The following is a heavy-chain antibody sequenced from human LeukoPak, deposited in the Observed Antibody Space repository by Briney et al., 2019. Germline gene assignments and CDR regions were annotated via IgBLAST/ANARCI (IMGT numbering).Heavy chain of an antibody. CDR3: AGHLGAWRYFDY. J-gene: IGHJ4*02. V-gene: IGHV3-30*19. CDR2: ISYDGSNK. CDR1: GFTFSSYG. D-gene: IGHD3-3*01. Sequence: GGSLRLSCAASGFTFSSYGMHWVRQAPGKGLEWVAVISYDGSNKYYTDPVKGRFTISRDNSKNTLYLQLNSLRAEDTAVYYCAGHLGAWRYFDYWGQGTLVTVSS.